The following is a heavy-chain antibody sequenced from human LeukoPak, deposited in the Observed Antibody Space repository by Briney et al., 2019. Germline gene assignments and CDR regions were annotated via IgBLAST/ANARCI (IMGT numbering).Heavy chain of an antibody. D-gene: IGHD3-22*01. J-gene: IGHJ4*02. CDR2: ISSSSSYI. CDR3: ARLSYYDSSGYEIPYFDY. V-gene: IGHV3-21*01. CDR1: GFTFSSYS. Sequence: GGSLRLSCAASGFTFSSYSMNWVRQAPGKGLEWVSSISSSSSYIYYADSVKGRFTISRDNAKNSLYLQMNSLRAEDTAVYYCARLSYYDSSGYEIPYFDYWGQGTLVTVSS.